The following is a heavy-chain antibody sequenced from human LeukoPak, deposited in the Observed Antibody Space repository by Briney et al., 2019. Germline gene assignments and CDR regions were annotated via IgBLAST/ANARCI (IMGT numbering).Heavy chain of an antibody. Sequence: GGSLILSCSASGFTFSSYAMHWVRQAPGKGLEYVSAISSNGGSTYYADSVKGRFTISRDNSKNTLYLQMSSLRAEDTAVYYCVKDRGYCSSTSCLFDYWGQGTLVTVSS. CDR2: ISSNGGST. J-gene: IGHJ4*02. V-gene: IGHV3-64D*09. CDR1: GFTFSSYA. D-gene: IGHD2-2*01. CDR3: VKDRGYCSSTSCLFDY.